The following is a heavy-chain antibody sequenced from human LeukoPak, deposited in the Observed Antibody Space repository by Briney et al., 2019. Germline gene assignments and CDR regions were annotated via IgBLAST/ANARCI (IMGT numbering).Heavy chain of an antibody. D-gene: IGHD3-3*01. CDR3: ARGRPFWN. Sequence: GGSLRLPCAASGLSSTIYWMHWVRQVPGKGLVWVSRIKLDENTAYYADFVKGRFTISRDDAKTTVYLQMNSLRAEDSAVYYCARGRPFWNWGQGTLVTVSS. CDR2: IKLDENTA. CDR1: GLSSTIYW. V-gene: IGHV3-74*01. J-gene: IGHJ4*02.